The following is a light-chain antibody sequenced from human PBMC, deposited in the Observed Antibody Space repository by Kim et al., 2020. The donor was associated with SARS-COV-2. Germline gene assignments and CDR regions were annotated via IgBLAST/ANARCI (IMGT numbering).Light chain of an antibody. CDR1: SSDVGSYNL. CDR2: EGS. CDR3: CSYAGSSTYV. V-gene: IGLV2-23*01. Sequence: GQSITISCTGTSSDVGSYNLVSWYQQNPGKAPKLMIYEGSKRPSGVSNRFSGSKSGNTASLTISGLQAEDEADYYCCSYAGSSTYVFGTRTKVTVL. J-gene: IGLJ1*01.